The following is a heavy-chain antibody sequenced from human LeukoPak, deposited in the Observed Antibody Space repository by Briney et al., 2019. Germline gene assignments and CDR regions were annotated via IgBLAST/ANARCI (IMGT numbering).Heavy chain of an antibody. CDR3: ARIGRLLFRNTFDY. V-gene: IGHV4-34*01. D-gene: IGHD2-21*02. CDR2: INHSRGT. Sequence: SETLSLTCAVYGGSFSDYYWSWIRQSPGKGLEWIGEINHSRGTNYNPSLKSRVSISVDTSKKQFSLKLSSVTAADTAVYYCARIGRLLFRNTFDYWGQGTLVTVSS. CDR1: GGSFSDYY. J-gene: IGHJ4*02.